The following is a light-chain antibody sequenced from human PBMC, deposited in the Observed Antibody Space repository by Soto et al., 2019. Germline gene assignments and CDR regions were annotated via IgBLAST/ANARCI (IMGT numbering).Light chain of an antibody. CDR1: QSVSSSY. Sequence: EIVLTQSPGTLSLSPGERATLSCRASQSVSSSYLAWYQQKPGQAPRLLIYGASSRATGIPDRFRGSGSGTDFTLTISRLEPEDFAGYYCQQYGSSRWTFGQGTKVQIK. CDR2: GAS. CDR3: QQYGSSRWT. J-gene: IGKJ1*01. V-gene: IGKV3-20*01.